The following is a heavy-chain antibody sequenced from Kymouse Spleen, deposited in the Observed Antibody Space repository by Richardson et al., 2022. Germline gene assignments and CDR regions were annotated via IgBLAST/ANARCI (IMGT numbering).Heavy chain of an antibody. J-gene: IGHJ5*02. CDR1: GFTFSSYG. Sequence: QVQLVESGGGVVQPGRSLRLSCAASGFTFSSYGMHWVRQAPGKGLEWVAVIWYDGSNKYYADSVKGRFTISRDNSKNTLYLQMNSLRAEDTAVYYCARGVGAPYNWFDPWGQGTLVTVSS. CDR3: ARGVGAPYNWFDP. V-gene: IGHV3-33*01. D-gene: IGHD1-26*01. CDR2: IWYDGSNK.